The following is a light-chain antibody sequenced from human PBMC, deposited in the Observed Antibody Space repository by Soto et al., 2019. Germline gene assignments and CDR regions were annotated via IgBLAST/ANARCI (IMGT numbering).Light chain of an antibody. Sequence: QSALTQPPSASGSPGQSVTISCTGTSSDVGGYDYVSWYQQYPGKAPKLIIYEVVKRPSGVPNRFSGSRSGSTASLTVSGLQAEDEADYYCSSYVGSNTGVFGGGTKLTVL. V-gene: IGLV2-8*01. CDR1: SSDVGGYDY. CDR3: SSYVGSNTGV. J-gene: IGLJ3*02. CDR2: EVV.